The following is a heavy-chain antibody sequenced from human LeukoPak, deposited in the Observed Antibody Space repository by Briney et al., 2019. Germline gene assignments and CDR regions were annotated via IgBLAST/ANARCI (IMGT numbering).Heavy chain of an antibody. V-gene: IGHV3-23*01. J-gene: IGHJ4*02. CDR2: ISGCGGST. CDR1: GFTFSSYG. D-gene: IGHD2-2*01. Sequence: GGTLRLSCAASGFTFSSYGMSWGRQAPGKGLELVSAISGCGGSTYYADSVKGRFTISRDNSKNTLYLQMNSLRAEDTAVYYCAKDWLGYCSSTSCYRGLYWGQGTLVTVSS. CDR3: AKDWLGYCSSTSCYRGLY.